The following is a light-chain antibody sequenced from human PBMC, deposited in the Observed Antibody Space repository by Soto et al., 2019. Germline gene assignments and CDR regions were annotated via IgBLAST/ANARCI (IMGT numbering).Light chain of an antibody. J-gene: IGKJ5*01. CDR3: QVYGPSPPIT. CDR1: QSVSSD. V-gene: IGKV3-20*01. Sequence: EIVMSQSPATLSVSPGERATLSCRASQSVSSDLAWYHQKPGQAPRLLMYGVSSRATGIPDRFTGSGSGADFTLTISRLEPEDFAVYYCQVYGPSPPITFGQGTRLEIK. CDR2: GVS.